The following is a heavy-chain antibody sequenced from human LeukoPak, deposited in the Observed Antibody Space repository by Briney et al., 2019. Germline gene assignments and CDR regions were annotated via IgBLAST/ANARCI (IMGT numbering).Heavy chain of an antibody. D-gene: IGHD3-9*01. CDR2: INPNSGGT. CDR3: ARGLGVRYSLDDWFDP. Sequence: ASVKVSCKASGYTFTGYYMHWVRQAPGQGLEWMGWINPNSGGTNYAQKFQGWVTMTRDTSISTAYMELSRLSSDDTAVYYCARGLGVRYSLDDWFDPWGQGTLVTVSS. V-gene: IGHV1-2*04. J-gene: IGHJ5*02. CDR1: GYTFTGYY.